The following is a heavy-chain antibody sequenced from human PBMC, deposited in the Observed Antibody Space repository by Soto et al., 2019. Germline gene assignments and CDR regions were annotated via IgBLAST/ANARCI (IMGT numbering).Heavy chain of an antibody. CDR1: GFTFSSYG. Sequence: QVQLVESGGGVVQPGRSLRLSCAASGFTFSSYGMHWVRQAPGKGLEWVAVISYDGSNKYYADSVKGRFTICRDNSKNTLYLQMNSLRAEDTAVYYCAKDLIFGAFDYWGQGTLVTVSS. J-gene: IGHJ4*02. D-gene: IGHD3-3*01. V-gene: IGHV3-30*18. CDR3: AKDLIFGAFDY. CDR2: ISYDGSNK.